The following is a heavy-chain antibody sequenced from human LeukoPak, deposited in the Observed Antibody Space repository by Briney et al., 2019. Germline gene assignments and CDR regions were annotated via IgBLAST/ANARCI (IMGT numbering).Heavy chain of an antibody. J-gene: IGHJ4*02. CDR1: GGSISSYY. Sequence: SETLSLTCTVSGGSISSYYWSWIRQPPGKGLEWIGYIYYSGSTNYNPSLKSRVTISVDTSKNQFSLTLSSVTAADTAVYYCASLPGVGSGYLDYWGQGTLVTVSS. D-gene: IGHD3-3*01. V-gene: IGHV4-59*01. CDR2: IYYSGST. CDR3: ASLPGVGSGYLDY.